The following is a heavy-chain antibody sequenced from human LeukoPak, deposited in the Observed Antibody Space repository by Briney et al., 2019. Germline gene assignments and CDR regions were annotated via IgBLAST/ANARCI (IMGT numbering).Heavy chain of an antibody. J-gene: IGHJ5*02. Sequence: GGSLRLSCAASGFSFGSCAMHWVRQAPGKGLEWGAYIRYDGTITNYADYVKGRFTISRDNSKDTLYLQMNSLRAEDTAMYFCTKGDDYGATTRLPKFNWFDPWGQGSLVTVSS. CDR1: GFSFGSCA. CDR2: IRYDGTIT. V-gene: IGHV3-30*02. D-gene: IGHD4-17*01. CDR3: TKGDDYGATTRLPKFNWFDP.